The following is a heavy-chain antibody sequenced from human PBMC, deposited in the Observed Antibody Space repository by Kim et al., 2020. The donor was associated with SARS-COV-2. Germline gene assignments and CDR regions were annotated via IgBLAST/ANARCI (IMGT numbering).Heavy chain of an antibody. D-gene: IGHD4-4*01. CDR3: ARVIRLQFDY. CDR2: NP. Sequence: NPTYAQGLTGRFVFSLDTSVSTAYLQISSLKAEDTAVYYCARVIRLQFDYWGQGTLVTVSS. V-gene: IGHV7-4-1*02. J-gene: IGHJ4*02.